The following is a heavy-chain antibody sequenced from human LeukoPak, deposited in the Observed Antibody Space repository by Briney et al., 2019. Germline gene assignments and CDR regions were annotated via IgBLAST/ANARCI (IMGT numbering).Heavy chain of an antibody. J-gene: IGHJ5*02. Sequence: LSLTCTVSGGSISSGGYYWSWIRQHPGKGLEWIGYIYYSGSTYYNPSLKSQVTISVDTSKNQFSLKLSSVTAADTAVYYCARFGRDIVVVVAATDPAKNWFDPWGQGTLVTVSS. CDR1: GGSISSGGYY. V-gene: IGHV4-31*01. D-gene: IGHD2-15*01. CDR3: ARFGRDIVVVVAATDPAKNWFDP. CDR2: IYYSGST.